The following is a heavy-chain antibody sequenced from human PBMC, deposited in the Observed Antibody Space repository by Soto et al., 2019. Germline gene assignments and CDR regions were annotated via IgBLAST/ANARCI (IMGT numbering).Heavy chain of an antibody. Sequence: SVKVSCKASGGTFSSYAISWVRQAPGQGLEWMGGIIPIFGTANYAQKFQGRVTITADESTSTAYMELSSLRSEDTAVYYCARDRTTVATSSLGYWGQGTLVTVSS. CDR1: GGTFSSYA. D-gene: IGHD4-17*01. V-gene: IGHV1-69*13. CDR3: ARDRTTVATSSLGY. CDR2: IIPIFGTA. J-gene: IGHJ4*02.